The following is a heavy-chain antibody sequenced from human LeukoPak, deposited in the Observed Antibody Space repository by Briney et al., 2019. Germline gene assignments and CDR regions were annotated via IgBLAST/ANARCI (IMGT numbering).Heavy chain of an antibody. CDR3: ARATSGAARLNSQYGKLGRFLIFDY. D-gene: IGHD6-6*01. J-gene: IGHJ4*02. V-gene: IGHV4-34*01. CDR2: INHSGST. Sequence: SETLSLTCAVYGGSFSGYYWSWIRQPPGKGLEWIGEINHSGSTNYNPSLKSRVTISVDTSKNQFSLKLSSVTAADTAVYYCARATSGAARLNSQYGKLGRFLIFDYWGQGTLVTVPS. CDR1: GGSFSGYY.